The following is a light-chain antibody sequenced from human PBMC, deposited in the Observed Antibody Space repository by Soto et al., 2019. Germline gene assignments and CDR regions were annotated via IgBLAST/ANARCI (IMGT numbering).Light chain of an antibody. CDR1: SSNIGSGYD. CDR3: QSYDSSLSGWV. V-gene: IGLV1-40*01. J-gene: IGLJ3*02. Sequence: QSVLTQPPSVSGAPGQRVTISCTGSSSNIGSGYDVHWYQQLPGTAPKLLIYVNNNRPSGVSDRFSGSKSATSASLAITGLQAEDEADYYCQSYDSSLSGWVFGGGTKVTVL. CDR2: VNN.